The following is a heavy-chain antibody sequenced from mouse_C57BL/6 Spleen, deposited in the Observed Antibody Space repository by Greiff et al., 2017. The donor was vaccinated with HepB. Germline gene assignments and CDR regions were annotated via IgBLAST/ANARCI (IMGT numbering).Heavy chain of an antibody. CDR2: ISYSGST. V-gene: IGHV3-1*01. Sequence: EVQLVESGPGMVKPSQSLSLTCTVTGYSITSGYDWHWIRHFPGNKLEWMGYISYSGSTNYNLSLKSRISITHDTSKNHFFLKLNSVTTEDTATYYCARDYDYDYWYFDVWGTGTTVTVSS. CDR3: ARDYDYDYWYFDV. CDR1: GYSITSGYD. D-gene: IGHD2-4*01. J-gene: IGHJ1*03.